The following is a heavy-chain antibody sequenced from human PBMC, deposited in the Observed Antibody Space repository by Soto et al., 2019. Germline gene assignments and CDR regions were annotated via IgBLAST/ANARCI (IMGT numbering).Heavy chain of an antibody. CDR1: GGSLSGYY. D-gene: IGHD5-12*01. J-gene: IGHJ4*02. Sequence: QVQLQQWGAGLLKPSETLSLNCAVTGGSLSGYYWSWIRQPPGKGLEWIGEVKDGGHTNYSPSLRGRVTIASDASNNLCALRLSSVTAADTGVCYCARGQDGVVATHWDQGNLVPVSS. CDR3: ARGQDGVVATH. CDR2: VKDGGHT. V-gene: IGHV4-34*01.